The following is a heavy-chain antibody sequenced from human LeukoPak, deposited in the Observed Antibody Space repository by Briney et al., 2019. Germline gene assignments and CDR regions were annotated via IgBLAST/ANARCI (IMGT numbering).Heavy chain of an antibody. CDR3: ARRGYSSGWYDGDY. CDR2: IYHSGST. Sequence: SETLSLTCAVSGGSISSGGYSWSWIRQPPGKGLEWIGYIYHSGSTYYNPSLKSRVTISVDRSKNQFSLKLSSVTAADTAVYYCARRGYSSGWYDGDYWGQGTLVTVSS. CDR1: GGSISSGGYS. D-gene: IGHD6-19*01. V-gene: IGHV4-30-2*01. J-gene: IGHJ4*02.